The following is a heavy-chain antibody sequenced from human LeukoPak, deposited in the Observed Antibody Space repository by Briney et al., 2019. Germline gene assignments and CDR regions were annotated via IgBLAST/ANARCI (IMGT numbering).Heavy chain of an antibody. CDR2: ISSSSSYI. D-gene: IGHD5-12*01. CDR3: ARLADRGYSGYPDY. Sequence: PGGSLRLSCAASGFTFSSYSMNWVRQAPGKGLEWVSSISSSSSYIYYADSVKGRFTISRDNAKNSLYLQMNSLRAEDTAVYYCARLADRGYSGYPDYWGQGTLVTVSS. J-gene: IGHJ4*02. V-gene: IGHV3-21*01. CDR1: GFTFSSYS.